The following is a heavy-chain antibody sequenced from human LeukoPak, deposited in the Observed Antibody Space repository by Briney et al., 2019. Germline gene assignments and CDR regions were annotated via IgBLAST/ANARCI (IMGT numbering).Heavy chain of an antibody. CDR2: INHSGST. CDR1: GGSISSSNW. J-gene: IGHJ5*02. CDR3: ARTRISMVRGVIRCWFDP. V-gene: IGHV4-4*02. Sequence: SETLSLTCAVSGGSISSSNWWSWVRQPPGKGLEWIGEINHSGSTNYNPSLKSGVTISVDTSKNQFSLKLSSVTAADTAVYYCARTRISMVRGVIRCWFDPWGQGTQVTVSS. D-gene: IGHD3-10*01.